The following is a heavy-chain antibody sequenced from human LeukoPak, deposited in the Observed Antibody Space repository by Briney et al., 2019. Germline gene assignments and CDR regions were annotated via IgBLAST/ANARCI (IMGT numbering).Heavy chain of an antibody. CDR3: AKDLRRSPVLRFLESKVVVGDY. CDR2: ISGSGGST. Sequence: PGGSLRLSCAASGFTFSSYGMNWVRQAPGKGLEWVSAISGSGGSTYYADSVKGRFTISRDNSKNTLYLQMNSLRAEDTAVYYCAKDLRRSPVLRFLESKVVVGDYWGQGTLVTVSS. J-gene: IGHJ4*02. V-gene: IGHV3-23*01. D-gene: IGHD3-3*01. CDR1: GFTFSSYG.